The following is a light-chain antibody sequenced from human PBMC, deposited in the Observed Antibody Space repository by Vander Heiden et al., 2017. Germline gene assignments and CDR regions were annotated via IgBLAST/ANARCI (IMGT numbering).Light chain of an antibody. J-gene: IGLJ3*02. CDR3: SSYTSSSTPG. CDR1: SSDVGGYNY. CDR2: EVS. Sequence: QSALTQPASVSGSPGHSITISCIGTSSDVGGYNYVSWYQQHPGKAPKLMIYEVSNRPSGVSNRFSGSKSGNTDSLTISGLQAEDEGDYYCSSYTSSSTPGFGGGTKLTVL. V-gene: IGLV2-14*01.